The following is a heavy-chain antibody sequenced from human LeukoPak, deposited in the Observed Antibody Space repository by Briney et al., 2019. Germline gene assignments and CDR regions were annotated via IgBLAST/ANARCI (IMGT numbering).Heavy chain of an antibody. D-gene: IGHD3-10*01. Sequence: GESLKISCKGSGYSFNTYWISWVRQMPGKGLEWMGRIDPSDSYTNYSPSFQGHVTISADKSISTAYLQWSSLKASDTAMYYCARRGKNYYGSGTYYWGQGTLVTASS. CDR1: GYSFNTYW. V-gene: IGHV5-10-1*01. J-gene: IGHJ4*02. CDR3: ARRGKNYYGSGTYY. CDR2: IDPSDSYT.